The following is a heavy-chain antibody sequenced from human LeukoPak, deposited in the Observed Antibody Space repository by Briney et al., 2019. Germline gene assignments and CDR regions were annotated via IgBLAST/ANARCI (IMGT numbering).Heavy chain of an antibody. Sequence: SETLSLTCSVSGGSVSSGSYYWSWIRQPPGKGLEWIGDIYYSGSTYYNPSLKSRVTISVDTSKNQFSLKLSSVTAADTAVYYCARESTRGSYPKAFDYWGQGTLVTVSS. V-gene: IGHV4-61*01. CDR3: ARESTRGSYPKAFDY. CDR2: IYYSGST. D-gene: IGHD1-26*01. CDR1: GGSVSSGSYY. J-gene: IGHJ4*02.